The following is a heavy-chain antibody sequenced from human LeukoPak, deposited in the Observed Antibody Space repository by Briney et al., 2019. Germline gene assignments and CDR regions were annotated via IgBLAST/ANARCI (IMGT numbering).Heavy chain of an antibody. Sequence: PGGSLRLSCAASGFTFSSYAMSWVRQAPGKGLEWVSAISGSGGSTYYADSVKGRFTISRDNSKNTLYLQMNSLRAEDTAVYYCAKDRGGRDGYNYENYFDYWGQGTLVTVSS. CDR2: ISGSGGST. D-gene: IGHD5-24*01. V-gene: IGHV3-23*01. J-gene: IGHJ4*02. CDR3: AKDRGGRDGYNYENYFDY. CDR1: GFTFSSYA.